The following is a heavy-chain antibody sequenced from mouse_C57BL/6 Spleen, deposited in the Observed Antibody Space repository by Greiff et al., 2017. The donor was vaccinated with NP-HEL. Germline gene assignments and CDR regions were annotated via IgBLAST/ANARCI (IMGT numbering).Heavy chain of an antibody. CDR3: ARGGGLRA. J-gene: IGHJ3*01. D-gene: IGHD2-2*01. CDR2: INPNNGGT. CDR1: GYTFTDYY. Sequence: EVQLQQSGPELVKPGASVKISCKASGYTFTDYYMNWVKQSHGKSLEWIGDINPNNGGTSYNQKFKGKATLTVDKSSSTAYMELRSLTSEDSAVYYCARGGGLRAWGQGTLVTVSA. V-gene: IGHV1-26*01.